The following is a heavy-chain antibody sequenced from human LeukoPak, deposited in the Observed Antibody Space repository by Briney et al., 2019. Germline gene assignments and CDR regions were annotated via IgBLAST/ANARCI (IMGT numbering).Heavy chain of an antibody. CDR2: ISYDGSNK. Sequence: GGSLRLSCAASGFTFSSYAMHWVRQAPGKGLEWVAVISYDGSNKYYADSVKGRFTISTDTAKNSLFLQMSSLRAEDTAVYYCATDRGWRTSGYYLYYFEYWGQGTLVTFSS. J-gene: IGHJ4*02. D-gene: IGHD3-3*01. CDR1: GFTFSSYA. V-gene: IGHV3-30-3*01. CDR3: ATDRGWRTSGYYLYYFEY.